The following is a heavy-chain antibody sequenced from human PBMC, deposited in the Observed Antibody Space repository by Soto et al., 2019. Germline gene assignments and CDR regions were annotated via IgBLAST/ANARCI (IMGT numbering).Heavy chain of an antibody. Sequence: QEQLVQSGGGVVQPGGSLRLSCVGSGFMFRHFGMHWVRQAPGKALEWVAFISYEGISKYYGDSLKDRFTISRDNSKNTLYLQMNSLRPADTAFYYWARNRGGSDGVPFHPWGQGSLVTVSS. D-gene: IGHD1-26*01. V-gene: IGHV3-30*03. CDR1: GFMFRHFG. J-gene: IGHJ5*02. CDR3: ARNRGGSDGVPFHP. CDR2: ISYEGISK.